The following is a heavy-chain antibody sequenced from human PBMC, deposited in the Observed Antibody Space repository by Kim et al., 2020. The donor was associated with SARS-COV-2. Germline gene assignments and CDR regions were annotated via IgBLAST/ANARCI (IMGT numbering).Heavy chain of an antibody. CDR3: AKEGLEVGATSGAFDI. Sequence: SVKGLFTISRDNAKNSMYLQMNSLSAEDTALYYCAKEGLEVGATSGAFDIWGQGTMVTVSS. J-gene: IGHJ3*02. D-gene: IGHD1-26*01. V-gene: IGHV3-9*01.